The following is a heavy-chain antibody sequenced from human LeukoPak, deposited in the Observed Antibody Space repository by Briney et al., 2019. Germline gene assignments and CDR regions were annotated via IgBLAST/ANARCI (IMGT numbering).Heavy chain of an antibody. V-gene: IGHV3-15*01. CDR2: IKSNADGGTP. CDR1: GLSFMNAW. D-gene: IGHD2/OR15-2a*01. J-gene: IGHJ4*02. Sequence: GGSLRLSCAASGLSFMNAWMIWVRQAPGKGLEWVGRIKSNADGGTPDYASPARCRLTISRNDSKNTLYLQMNSLKTEDTAVYYCTTFYHEYSPYWGRGTLVTVSS. CDR3: TTFYHEYSPY.